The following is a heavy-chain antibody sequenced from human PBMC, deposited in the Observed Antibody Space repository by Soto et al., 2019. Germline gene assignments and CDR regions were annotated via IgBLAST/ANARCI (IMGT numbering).Heavy chain of an antibody. Sequence: GASVKVSCKASGYTFTSYYMHWVRQAPRQGLEWMGIINPSGGSTSYAQKFQGRVTMTRDTSTSTVYMELSSLRSEDTAVYYCARGPSITIFGVVIIGWFDPWGQGTLVTVSS. V-gene: IGHV1-46*03. D-gene: IGHD3-3*01. CDR1: GYTFTSYY. J-gene: IGHJ5*02. CDR2: INPSGGST. CDR3: ARGPSITIFGVVIIGWFDP.